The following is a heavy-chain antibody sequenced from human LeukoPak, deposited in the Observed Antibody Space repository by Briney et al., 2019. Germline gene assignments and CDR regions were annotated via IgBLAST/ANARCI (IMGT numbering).Heavy chain of an antibody. CDR2: INQDGSDK. CDR1: GFTFSSYW. J-gene: IGHJ3*02. V-gene: IGHV3-7*01. Sequence: PGGSLRLSCAASGFTFSSYWMIWVRQAPGKGLECVANINQDGSDKDYVDSVKGRFTISRDNAKNSLYLQMNSLRAEDTAVFYCVRIYLGGTYQLPQRSAFDIWGQGTMVSVSS. D-gene: IGHD2-2*01. CDR3: VRIYLGGTYQLPQRSAFDI.